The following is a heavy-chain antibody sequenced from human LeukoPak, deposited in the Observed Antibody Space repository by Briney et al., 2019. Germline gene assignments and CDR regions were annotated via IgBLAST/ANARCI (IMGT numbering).Heavy chain of an antibody. J-gene: IGHJ4*02. V-gene: IGHV1-18*01. Sequence: ASVKVSCKASGYTFTSYGISWVRQAPGQGLEWMGWISAYNGNTNYAQKLQGRVTMTTDTSTSTAYMELRSLRSDDTAVYYCARWYDFWSGYYSGSFVYWGQGTLVTVSS. CDR1: GYTFTSYG. D-gene: IGHD3-3*01. CDR3: ARWYDFWSGYYSGSFVY. CDR2: ISAYNGNT.